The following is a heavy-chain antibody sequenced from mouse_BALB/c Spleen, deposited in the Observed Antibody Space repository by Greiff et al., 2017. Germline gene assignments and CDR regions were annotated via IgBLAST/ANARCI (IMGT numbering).Heavy chain of an antibody. Sequence: QVQLQQSGAELMKPGASVKISCKATGYTFSSYWLEWVKQRPGHGLEWIGEILPGSGSTNYNEKFRGKATFTADTSSNTAYMQLSSLTSEDSAVYYYAREGLLDYFDYWGQGTTLTVSS. CDR2: ILPGSGST. CDR1: GYTFSSYW. J-gene: IGHJ2*01. V-gene: IGHV1-9*01. CDR3: AREGLLDYFDY. D-gene: IGHD1-1*01.